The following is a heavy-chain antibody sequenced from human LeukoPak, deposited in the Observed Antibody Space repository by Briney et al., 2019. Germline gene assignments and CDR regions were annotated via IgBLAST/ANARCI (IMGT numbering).Heavy chain of an antibody. CDR2: ISYDGSNK. CDR1: GFTFSSYG. J-gene: IGHJ4*02. CDR3: AKDHISSGWSFDY. Sequence: PGGSLRLSCASSGFTFSSYGMHWVRQAPGKGLEWVAVISYDGSNKYYADSVKGRFTISRDNSKNTLYLQMNSLRAEDTAVYYCAKDHISSGWSFDYWGQGILVTVSS. V-gene: IGHV3-30*18. D-gene: IGHD6-19*01.